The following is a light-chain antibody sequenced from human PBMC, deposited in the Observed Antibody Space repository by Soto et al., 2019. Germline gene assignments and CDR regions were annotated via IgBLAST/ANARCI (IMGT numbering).Light chain of an antibody. J-gene: IGLJ1*01. CDR2: EVS. V-gene: IGLV2-14*03. Sequence: QSVLTQPASGSGSPGQSIAISCTGTSSDVGAYDFVSWYQQHPDKAPKLLIYEVSNRPSGVSDRFSGSKSVNTATLTISGLQAEDEADYYCSSHTTSNTRVFGTGTKVTVL. CDR1: SSDVGAYDF. CDR3: SSHTTSNTRV.